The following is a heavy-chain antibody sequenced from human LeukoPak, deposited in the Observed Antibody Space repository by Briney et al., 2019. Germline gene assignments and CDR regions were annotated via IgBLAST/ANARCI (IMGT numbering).Heavy chain of an antibody. J-gene: IGHJ4*02. D-gene: IGHD3-22*01. Sequence: SVKVSCKASGGTFSSYTISWVRQAPGQGLEWMGRIIPILGIANYAQKFQGRVTITADKPTSTAYMELSSLRSEDTAVYYCAREFYYYDSSGQIDYWGQGTLVTVSS. CDR2: IIPILGIA. CDR1: GGTFSSYT. V-gene: IGHV1-69*04. CDR3: AREFYYYDSSGQIDY.